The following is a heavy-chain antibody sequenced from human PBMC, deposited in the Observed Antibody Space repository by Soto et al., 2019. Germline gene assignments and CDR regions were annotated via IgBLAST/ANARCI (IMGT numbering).Heavy chain of an antibody. J-gene: IGHJ6*02. CDR1: GFMFSTYA. D-gene: IGHD3-3*01. CDR3: AKETSRYDFWSGYYNYHGMDV. CDR2: MSYDGSDK. V-gene: IGHV3-30*18. Sequence: GGSLRLSCAASGFMFSTYAMHWVRQAPGEGLEWVAVMSYDGSDKNYGDSVKGRFTISRDNSENTLYLQMNGLRAEDTAVYYCAKETSRYDFWSGYYNYHGMDVWGQGTTVTVSS.